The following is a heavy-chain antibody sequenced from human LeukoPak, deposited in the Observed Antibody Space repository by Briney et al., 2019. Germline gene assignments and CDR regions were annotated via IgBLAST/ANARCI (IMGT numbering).Heavy chain of an antibody. CDR1: GYSITSYW. CDR3: ARQGCSSTRCYSQLFMDV. J-gene: IGHJ6*03. Sequence: GESLHISCTASGYSITSYWNCCVHQIAGELLELMGIIYAGDSDTSYSSALQRHATISADTSITPVYLQWSMLDASNTAKYYCARQGCSSTRCYSQLFMDVWGKGTTVTVSS. CDR2: IYAGDSDT. V-gene: IGHV5-51*07. D-gene: IGHD2-2*01.